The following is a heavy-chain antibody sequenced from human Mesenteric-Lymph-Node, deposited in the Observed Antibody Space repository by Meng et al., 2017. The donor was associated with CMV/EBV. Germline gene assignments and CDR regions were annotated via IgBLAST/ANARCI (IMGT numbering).Heavy chain of an antibody. D-gene: IGHD2-21*01. V-gene: IGHV3-7*01. CDR2: IKQDGSEK. CDR1: GFTFSSYW. CDR3: FMGHYSGA. J-gene: IGHJ5*02. Sequence: GESLKISCAASGFTFSSYWMSWVRQAPGKGLEWVANIKQDGSEKYYVHSVNGRFTISRDNSRTSLYLHMSSLRAEDTAVYYCFMGHYSGAWGQGTLVTVSS.